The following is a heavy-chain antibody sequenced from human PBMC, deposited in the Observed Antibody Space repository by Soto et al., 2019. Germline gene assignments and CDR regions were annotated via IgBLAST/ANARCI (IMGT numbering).Heavy chain of an antibody. CDR1: GFTFSSYE. Sequence: GGSLRLSCAASGFTFSSYEMNWVRQAPGKGLEWVSYISSSGSTIYYADSVKGRFTISRDNAKNSLYLQMNSLRAEDTAVYYCARTYVGPEYFQHWGQGTLVTVSS. J-gene: IGHJ1*01. CDR2: ISSSGSTI. CDR3: ARTYVGPEYFQH. D-gene: IGHD3-16*01. V-gene: IGHV3-48*03.